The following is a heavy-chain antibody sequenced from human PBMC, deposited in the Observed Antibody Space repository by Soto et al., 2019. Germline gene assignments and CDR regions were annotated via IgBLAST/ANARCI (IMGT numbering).Heavy chain of an antibody. CDR2: IYPGDSDT. CDR1: GYSFTSYW. V-gene: IGHV5-51*01. D-gene: IGHD3-22*01. J-gene: IGHJ6*02. CDR3: ARQGSSGYYLRDYYYYGMDV. Sequence: PGESLKISCKGSGYSFTSYWIGWVRQMPGKGLEWMGIIYPGDSDTRYSPSFQGQVTISADKSISTAYLQWSSLKASDTAMYYWARQGSSGYYLRDYYYYGMDVWGQGTTVTVSS.